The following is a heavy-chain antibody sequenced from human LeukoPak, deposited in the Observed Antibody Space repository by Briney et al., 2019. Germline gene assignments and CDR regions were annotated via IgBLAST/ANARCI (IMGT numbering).Heavy chain of an antibody. CDR2: IFYSGDT. CDR1: GGSMRSYY. Sequence: PSETLSLTCTVSGGSMRSYYWSWIRQPPGKGLEWIGYIFYSGDTDYNPSLKSRVTMSVDTSKNQFSLNLSSVTAADTAVYYCARPDSNHYYGALGFDIWGPGTMVTVSS. V-gene: IGHV4-59*08. CDR3: ARPDSNHYYGALGFDI. D-gene: IGHD3-10*01. J-gene: IGHJ3*02.